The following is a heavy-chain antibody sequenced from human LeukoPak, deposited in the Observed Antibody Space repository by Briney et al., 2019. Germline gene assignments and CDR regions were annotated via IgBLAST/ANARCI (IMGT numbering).Heavy chain of an antibody. CDR2: IRNDGGNK. CDR1: GFTFSSYG. D-gene: IGHD2-15*01. J-gene: IGHJ4*02. Sequence: PGGSLRLSCAASGFTFSSYGMHWVRQAPGKGLEWVTFIRNDGGNKYYADSVKGRFTISRDNSKNTLYLQMNSLRAEDTAVYYCAKEGSGGSCYDYWGQGTLVTVSS. V-gene: IGHV3-30*02. CDR3: AKEGSGGSCYDY.